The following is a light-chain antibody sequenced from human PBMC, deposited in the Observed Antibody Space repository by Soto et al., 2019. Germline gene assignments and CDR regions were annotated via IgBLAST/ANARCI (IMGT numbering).Light chain of an antibody. V-gene: IGKV3-20*01. CDR2: GAS. CDR1: QIVTSNY. Sequence: EIVLTQSPGTLSLSPGERATLSCRASQIVTSNYLAWYRQKPGQAPSLLIYGASRRATGIPDRFSGSGSGTDFTLTISRLEPEDFAVFYCQQYGDSPLTFGGGTKVEIK. CDR3: QQYGDSPLT. J-gene: IGKJ4*01.